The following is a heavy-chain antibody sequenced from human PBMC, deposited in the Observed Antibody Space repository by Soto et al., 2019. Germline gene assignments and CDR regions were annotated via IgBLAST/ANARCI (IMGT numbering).Heavy chain of an antibody. CDR2: INSGNGNT. Sequence: ASVKVSCKTSGYTFTNDAVDLVRQAPGQGLEWMGWINSGNGNTRYSEKFQGRVTITRDTSASTAYVELNSLTSEDTAVYYCARGLTIFGVVIGYWGQGILVTV. J-gene: IGHJ4*02. D-gene: IGHD3-3*01. CDR3: ARGLTIFGVVIGY. CDR1: GYTFTNDA. V-gene: IGHV1-3*01.